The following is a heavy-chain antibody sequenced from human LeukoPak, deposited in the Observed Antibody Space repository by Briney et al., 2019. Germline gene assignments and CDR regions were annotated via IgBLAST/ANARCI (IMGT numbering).Heavy chain of an antibody. CDR3: TRVGYIDEGIDY. V-gene: IGHV3-7*04. Sequence: GGSLRLSCAASGFPFSSYWMSWVRQAPGKGLEWVANIKQDGSKKSYVDSVKGRFTISRDNAKNSLYLQMNSLRAEDTAIYYCTRVGYIDEGIDYWGQGTLVTVSS. J-gene: IGHJ4*02. CDR2: IKQDGSKK. CDR1: GFPFSSYW. D-gene: IGHD5-24*01.